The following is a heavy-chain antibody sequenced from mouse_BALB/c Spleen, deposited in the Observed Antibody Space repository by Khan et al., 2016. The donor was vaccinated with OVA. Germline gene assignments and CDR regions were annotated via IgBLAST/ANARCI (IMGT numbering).Heavy chain of an antibody. Sequence: EVQLQESGPSLVKPSQTLSLTCSVTGDSITTGYWNWIRKFPGNKLEYMGYIIYTGYTYYNPSLKRRISITRHTSNTQYYLQLNSVTEEDTATYYCARSTYRYAFVYWGQGTLVTVSA. CDR3: ARSTYRYAFVY. V-gene: IGHV3-8*02. CDR2: IIYTGYT. CDR1: GDSITTGY. D-gene: IGHD2-14*01. J-gene: IGHJ3*01.